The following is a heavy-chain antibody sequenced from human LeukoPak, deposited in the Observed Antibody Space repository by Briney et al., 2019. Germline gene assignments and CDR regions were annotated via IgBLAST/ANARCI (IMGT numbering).Heavy chain of an antibody. CDR1: VCTFTGYY. D-gene: IGHD6-13*01. CDR3: AKRGYCGSSPYGETWFDP. J-gene: IGHJ5*02. V-gene: IGHV1-2*02. Sequence: ASVKLSFKASVCTFTGYYLHWLRQAPGQGLEWMGWINPNSGGTNYAQKFQGRVTMTRDTSISTAYMELSRLRSDDTAVYYCAKRGYCGSSPYGETWFDPWGQGTLVTVSS. CDR2: INPNSGGT.